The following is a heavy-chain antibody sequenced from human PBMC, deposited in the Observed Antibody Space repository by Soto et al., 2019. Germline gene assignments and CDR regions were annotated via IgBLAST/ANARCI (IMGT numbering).Heavy chain of an antibody. CDR3: AKTVGATKLEDY. D-gene: IGHD1-26*01. CDR2: ISNSDDVG. Sequence: EVQVLESGVALVYPTGSLRLSCSASGFNFTNHVIHWVRQAPGKGLEWVSSISNSDDVGFYADSVRGRFIVSRDISTNSLFRHMNFLRVEDTAIYYCAKTVGATKLEDYWGQGTLVTVSS. V-gene: IGHV3-23*01. CDR1: GFNFTNHV. J-gene: IGHJ4*02.